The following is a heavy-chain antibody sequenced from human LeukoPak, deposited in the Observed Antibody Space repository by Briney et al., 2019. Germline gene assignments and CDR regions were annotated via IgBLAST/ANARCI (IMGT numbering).Heavy chain of an antibody. J-gene: IGHJ4*02. CDR2: IYSDNT. Sequence: GGSLRLSCAASGFTFSSYGMHWVRQATGKGLESVSFIYSDNTHYSDSVKGRFTISRDNSKNTLYLQMNSLRAEDTAVYYCAITADQYDSYFDYWGQGTLVTVSS. V-gene: IGHV3-NL1*01. CDR3: AITADQYDSYFDY. CDR1: GFTFSSYG. D-gene: IGHD3-3*01.